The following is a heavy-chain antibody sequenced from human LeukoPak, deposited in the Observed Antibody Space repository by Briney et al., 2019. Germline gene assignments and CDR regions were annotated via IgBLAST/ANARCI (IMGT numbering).Heavy chain of an antibody. Sequence: GGSLRLSCAASGFTFSNYSMSWVRQAPGKGLEWVSIISGSGDAYDADSVKGRLTISRDNSKNTLYLQINSLRAEDTAVYYCAKDGPYCGGDCYDYMDVWGKGTTVTASS. V-gene: IGHV3-23*01. CDR2: ISGSGDA. CDR3: AKDGPYCGGDCYDYMDV. D-gene: IGHD2-21*02. CDR1: GFTFSNYS. J-gene: IGHJ6*03.